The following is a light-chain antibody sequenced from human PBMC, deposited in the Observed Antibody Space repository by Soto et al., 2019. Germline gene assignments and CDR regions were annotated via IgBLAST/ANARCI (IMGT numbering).Light chain of an antibody. J-gene: IGKJ1*01. CDR2: NAS. CDR3: HQYAYAPWT. CDR1: QSVGRDY. Sequence: EIVLTQSPATLSLSPGERATLSCRASQSVGRDYLGWYQQKPGQAPRLVIYNASNRASGIPDRFSGSGSGTDFTLTISRLEPEDFAVYYCHQYAYAPWTFGQGTKVESK. V-gene: IGKV3-20*01.